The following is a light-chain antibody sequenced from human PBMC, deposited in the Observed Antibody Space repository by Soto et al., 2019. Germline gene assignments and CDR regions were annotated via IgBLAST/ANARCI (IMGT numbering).Light chain of an antibody. CDR3: QQRSNWPSLT. CDR1: QSVGSY. J-gene: IGKJ4*01. V-gene: IGKV3-11*01. Sequence: EIVLIHSPATLSFSPGERATLSFRASQSVGSYLAWYQHKPGQAPRLLISDASNRATGIPARFSGSGSETDFTPTISSLEPEDSAVYYCQQRSNWPSLTFGGGTKVDIK. CDR2: DAS.